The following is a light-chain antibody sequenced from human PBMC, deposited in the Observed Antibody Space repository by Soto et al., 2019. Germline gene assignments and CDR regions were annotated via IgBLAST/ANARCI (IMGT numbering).Light chain of an antibody. CDR1: SSDVGSYNL. CDR3: CSYAGSSTFHV. Sequence: LTQPASVSGSPGQSITISCTGTSSDVGSYNLVSWYQQHPGKAPKLMIYEVSKRPSGVSNRFSGSKSGNTASLTISGLQAEDEADYYCCSYAGSSTFHVSGTGTKVTDL. CDR2: EVS. V-gene: IGLV2-23*02. J-gene: IGLJ1*01.